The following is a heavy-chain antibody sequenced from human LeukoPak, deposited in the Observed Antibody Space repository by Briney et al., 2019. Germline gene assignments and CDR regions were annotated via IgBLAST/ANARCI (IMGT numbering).Heavy chain of an antibody. Sequence: GGSLRLSCAASGFTFGSYAMTWVRQAPGKGLEWVSVISGGGGRTDYADSVKGRFTISRDNSKNTLYLQMNSLRAEDTAVYYCAKKGAAAYDYWGQGTLVTVSS. J-gene: IGHJ4*02. V-gene: IGHV3-23*01. CDR3: AKKGAAAYDY. D-gene: IGHD6-25*01. CDR2: ISGGGGRT. CDR1: GFTFGSYA.